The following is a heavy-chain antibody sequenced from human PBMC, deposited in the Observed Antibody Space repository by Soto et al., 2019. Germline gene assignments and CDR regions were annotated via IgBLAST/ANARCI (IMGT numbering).Heavy chain of an antibody. CDR2: IYSSGTT. D-gene: IGHD4-17*01. Sequence: SLSLTCTVSGVSINNHPYFWFCILHHPDKVLEWIGYIYSSGTTYFNPSLLSRVGMSLDTSGNRFSLRLTSVTAADTAVYYCARGADYGDTVREYFFDFWGQGALVTVSS. J-gene: IGHJ4*01. CDR3: ARGADYGDTVREYFFDF. V-gene: IGHV4-31*03. CDR1: GVSINNHPYF.